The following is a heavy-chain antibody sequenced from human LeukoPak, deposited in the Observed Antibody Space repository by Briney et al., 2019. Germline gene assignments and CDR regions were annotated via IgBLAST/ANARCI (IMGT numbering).Heavy chain of an antibody. V-gene: IGHV1-2*02. Sequence: GASVKVSCKASGYTFTSYGICWVRQAPGQGLEWMGWINPNSGGTNYAQKFQGRVTMTRDTSISTAYMELSRLRSDDTAVYYCARGKAQGTTAGITRFDYWGQGTLVTVSS. CDR1: GYTFTSYG. J-gene: IGHJ4*02. CDR2: INPNSGGT. D-gene: IGHD1-1*01. CDR3: ARGKAQGTTAGITRFDY.